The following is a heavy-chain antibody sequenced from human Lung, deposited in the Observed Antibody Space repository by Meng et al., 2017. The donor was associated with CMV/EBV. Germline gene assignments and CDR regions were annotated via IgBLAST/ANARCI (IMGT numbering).Heavy chain of an antibody. V-gene: IGHV1-2*02. CDR2: INPKSGGT. D-gene: IGHD1-14*01. J-gene: IGHJ4*03. CDR3: TSAPGDY. Sequence: SVKVSCNASGYTFIDYYMHWVRQAPGQGLEWVGWINPKSGGTHYAQSFQGRVTITRDTSINTVYVEISSLKSDDTAVCYCTSAPGDYWGQGPLVTVSS. CDR1: GYTFIDYY.